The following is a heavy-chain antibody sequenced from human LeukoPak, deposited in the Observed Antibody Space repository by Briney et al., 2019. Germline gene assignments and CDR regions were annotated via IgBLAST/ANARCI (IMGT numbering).Heavy chain of an antibody. J-gene: IGHJ4*02. CDR1: GFTFSTHW. CDR2: IKQDGSEK. CDR3: VRDVSGSSYGDY. Sequence: GGSLRLSCAASGFTFSTHWMNWARQAPGKGLEWLANIKQDGSEKYYLDSVKGRFTISRDNAKNSLYLQMNSLRAEDTSVYYCVRDVSGSSYGDYWGQGTLVTVSS. V-gene: IGHV3-7*01. D-gene: IGHD5-18*01.